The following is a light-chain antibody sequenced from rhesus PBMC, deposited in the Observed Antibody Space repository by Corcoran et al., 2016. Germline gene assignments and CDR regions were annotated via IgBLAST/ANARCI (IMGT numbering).Light chain of an antibody. V-gene: IGKV1-25*01. CDR2: EAS. Sequence: DIQMTQSPSSLSASVGDRVTITCRASQGITNDLAWYQQKPGETPKLLIYEASSLQSGIPSRFSGSGSLTDFTLTISSLQSEDFETYYCQHYYSTPRTFGQGTKVEIK. CDR1: QGITND. CDR3: QHYYSTPRT. J-gene: IGKJ1*01.